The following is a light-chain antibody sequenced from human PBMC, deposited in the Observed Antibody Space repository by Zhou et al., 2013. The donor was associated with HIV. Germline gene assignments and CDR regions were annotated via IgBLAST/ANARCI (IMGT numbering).Light chain of an antibody. V-gene: IGKV3D-20*02. Sequence: EVVLTQSPGTLSLSPGERVTLSCRASQSVANRYLAWYQQKPGQAPRLLIYGASSRANGIPDRFSGSGFGTDFTLTISRLEPEDFAVYYCQQRYNWPVTFGGGTKVEIK. J-gene: IGKJ4*01. CDR1: QSVANRY. CDR3: QQRYNWPVT. CDR2: GAS.